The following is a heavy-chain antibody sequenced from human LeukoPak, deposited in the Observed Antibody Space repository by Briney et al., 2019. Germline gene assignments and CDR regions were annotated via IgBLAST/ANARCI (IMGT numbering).Heavy chain of an antibody. J-gene: IGHJ4*02. D-gene: IGHD2-2*01. Sequence: PSETLSLTCTVSGGSISSYYWSWIRQPAGKGLEWIGRIYTSGGTNYNPSLKSRVTMSVDTSKNQFSLKLSSVTAADTAVYYCARVSDSSQVDCSSTSCYSPPFDYWGQGTLVTVSS. CDR2: IYTSGGT. V-gene: IGHV4-4*07. CDR3: ARVSDSSQVDCSSTSCYSPPFDY. CDR1: GGSISSYY.